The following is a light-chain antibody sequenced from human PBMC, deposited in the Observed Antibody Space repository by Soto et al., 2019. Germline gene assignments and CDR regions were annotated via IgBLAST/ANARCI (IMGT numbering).Light chain of an antibody. V-gene: IGKV3-15*01. CDR3: QQRSNWPS. CDR2: GAS. CDR1: QSVSSN. Sequence: IMMTHSPATLSVTPGERATLSCRASQSVSSNLAWYQQKPGQAPRLLIYGASTRATGIPARFSGSGSGTEFTLTISRLEPEDFAVYYCQQRSNWPSFGPGTKVDIK. J-gene: IGKJ3*01.